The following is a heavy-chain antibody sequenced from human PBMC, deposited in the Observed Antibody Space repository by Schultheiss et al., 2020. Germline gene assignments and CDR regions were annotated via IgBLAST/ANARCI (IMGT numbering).Heavy chain of an antibody. V-gene: IGHV4-34*01. Sequence: SETLSLTCAVYGGSFSGYYWSWIRQPPGKGLEWIGYIYYSGSTNYNPSLKSRVTMSVDTSKNQFSLKMRSVTAADTAVYYCASGAQLGSFDYWGQGTLVTVSS. J-gene: IGHJ4*02. CDR3: ASGAQLGSFDY. CDR2: IYYSGST. CDR1: GGSFSGYY. D-gene: IGHD6-6*01.